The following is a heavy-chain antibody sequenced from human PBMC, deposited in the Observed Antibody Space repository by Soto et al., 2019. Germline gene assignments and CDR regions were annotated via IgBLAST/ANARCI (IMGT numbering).Heavy chain of an antibody. V-gene: IGHV4-59*01. J-gene: IGHJ3*02. D-gene: IGHD6-19*01. CDR3: ARDRYRSRVPHAFDS. CDR2: IHYSGSS. Sequence: LSLTCIVSGGSISIYYWTWTRQPPGMGLQWIGYIHYSGSSRYNPSPKSRGSISVDTSNNRFSLRLPSVNAAETAVYYCARDRYRSRVPHAFDSWGQAPMV. CDR1: GGSISIYY.